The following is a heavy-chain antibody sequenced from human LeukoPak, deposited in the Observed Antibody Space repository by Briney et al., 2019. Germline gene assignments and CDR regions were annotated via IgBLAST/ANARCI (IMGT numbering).Heavy chain of an antibody. J-gene: IGHJ4*02. CDR1: GYSISSGYY. D-gene: IGHD5-18*01. CDR2: VYHSGST. Sequence: SETLSLTCTVSGYSISSGYYWGWIRQPPGKGLEWIGSVYHSGSTYYNPSLKSRVTISVDTSKNQFSLKLTSVTAADTAVYYCARRRMVTPSFFDVLDYWGQGTLVTVSS. CDR3: ARRRMVTPSFFDVLDY. V-gene: IGHV4-38-2*02.